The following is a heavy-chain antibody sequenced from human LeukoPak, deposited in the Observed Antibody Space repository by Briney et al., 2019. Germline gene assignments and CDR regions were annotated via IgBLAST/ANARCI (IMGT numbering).Heavy chain of an antibody. D-gene: IGHD6-13*01. CDR3: ARVPYSSSWLTDY. J-gene: IGHJ4*02. CDR2: ISGSGDST. V-gene: IGHV3-23*01. Sequence: PGGSLRLSCAASGFTFSSYALSWVRQPPGKGLEWVSVISGSGDSTYYGDSVKGRFTISRDNSKNTLYLQMNSLRAEDTAVYYCARVPYSSSWLTDYWGQGTLVTVSS. CDR1: GFTFSSYA.